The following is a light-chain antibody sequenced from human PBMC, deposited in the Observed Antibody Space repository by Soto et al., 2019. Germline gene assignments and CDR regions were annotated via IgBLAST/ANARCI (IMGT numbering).Light chain of an antibody. Sequence: IVMTQSPATLSVSPRERATLSCRASQSVSSNLAWFQQKPRQAPRLLIYGASARTTGIPARFSGSGSGTAFTLNISSMQSEDVAVYYCQQYNNWPPNTFGQGTKVEIK. CDR3: QQYNNWPPNT. J-gene: IGKJ2*01. CDR2: GAS. V-gene: IGKV3-15*01. CDR1: QSVSSN.